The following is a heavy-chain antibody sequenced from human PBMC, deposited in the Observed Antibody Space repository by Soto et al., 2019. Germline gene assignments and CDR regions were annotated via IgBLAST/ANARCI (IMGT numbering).Heavy chain of an antibody. CDR3: SRGILV. V-gene: IGHV4-31*03. CDR2: ISYGGTT. Sequence: QVQLQESGPGLVKPSQTLSLTCTVSGGSMNSGGYCWSWIRQHPGEGLEWIGCISYGGTTSYNPSLKSRVIRSVATSKNQFSLKLPSVTAADTAVSYCSRGILVWGQGTLITVSS. D-gene: IGHD2-15*01. J-gene: IGHJ4*02. CDR1: GGSMNSGGYC.